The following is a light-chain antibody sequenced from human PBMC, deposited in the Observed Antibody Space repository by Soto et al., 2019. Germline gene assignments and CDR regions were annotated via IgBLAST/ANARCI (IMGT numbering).Light chain of an antibody. J-gene: IGKJ3*01. CDR3: QQLNIYPFT. V-gene: IGKV1-9*01. Sequence: DIQLTQSPSFLSASLGDRVTITCRASQGISSYLAWYQQKPGKAPKLLIYAASTLQSGVPSRFSGSGSGTDFTLTIRSLQPEDFATYFCQQLNIYPFTFGPGTKVDI. CDR2: AAS. CDR1: QGISSY.